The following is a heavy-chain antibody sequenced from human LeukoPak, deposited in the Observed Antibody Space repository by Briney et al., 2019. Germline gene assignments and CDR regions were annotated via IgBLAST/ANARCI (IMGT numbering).Heavy chain of an antibody. D-gene: IGHD6-13*01. V-gene: IGHV4-4*07. Sequence: SETPSLTCTVSGGSISSYYWSWIRQPAGKGLEWIGRIYTSGSTNYNPSLKSRVTMSVDTSKNQFSLKLSSVTAADTAVYYCARESRSSWVYYFDYWGQGTLVTVSS. CDR1: GGSISSYY. J-gene: IGHJ4*02. CDR3: ARESRSSWVYYFDY. CDR2: IYTSGST.